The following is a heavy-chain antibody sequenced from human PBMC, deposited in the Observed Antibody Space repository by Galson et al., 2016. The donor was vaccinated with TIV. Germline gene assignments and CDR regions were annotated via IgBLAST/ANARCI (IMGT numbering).Heavy chain of an antibody. CDR1: YTFSDYH. J-gene: IGHJ4*02. Sequence: YTFSDYHIHWVRQAPGQGLEWMGWINPSTGGAIFAQKFQARVTMTRDTSISTAYMELSRVIPDDTAVYYCAREYGANTGFDYWGQGTLVTVSS. D-gene: IGHD4-23*01. CDR2: INPSTGGA. CDR3: AREYGANTGFDY. V-gene: IGHV1-2*02.